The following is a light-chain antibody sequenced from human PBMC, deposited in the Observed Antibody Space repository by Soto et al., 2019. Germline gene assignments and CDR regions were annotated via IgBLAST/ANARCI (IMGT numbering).Light chain of an antibody. V-gene: IGKV3-15*01. CDR3: QQYNKWPPWT. CDR1: QSVSSN. J-gene: IGKJ1*01. Sequence: EMVRTQSPATLSVSPGERATLSCRSSQSVSSNLAWYQQKPGQAPRLLIYGASTRATGIPARFSGSGSGTEFTLNISSLQSEDFAVYYCQQYNKWPPWTCGQGTKVEIK. CDR2: GAS.